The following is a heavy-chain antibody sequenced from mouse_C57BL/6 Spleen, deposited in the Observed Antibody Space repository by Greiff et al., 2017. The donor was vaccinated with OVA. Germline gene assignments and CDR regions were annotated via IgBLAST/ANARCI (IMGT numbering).Heavy chain of an antibody. V-gene: IGHV5-4*01. J-gene: IGHJ2*01. CDR2: ISAGGSYT. CDR1: GFTFTSYA. Sequence: EVQLVESGGGLVKPGGSLKLSCAASGFTFTSYAMPWVRQTPGKRLEWVGTISAGGSYTYYTDNVKGRFTISRDNANNNVYLQLSHLTSEDTAMYYCSRDGGYGYDGDYWGQGTTLTVSS. CDR3: SRDGGYGYDGDY. D-gene: IGHD2-2*01.